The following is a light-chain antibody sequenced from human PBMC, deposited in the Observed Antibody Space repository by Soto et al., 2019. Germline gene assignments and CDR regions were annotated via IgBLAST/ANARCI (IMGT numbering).Light chain of an antibody. CDR3: LQDYNSPLT. Sequence: AIQMTQSPSSLSASVGDRVTITCRASQDIRTDLGWYQQKPGKAPQRLIYDASTLQSGVPSRFSGRGSGTDFTLTISSLQPEDIATYYCLQDYNSPLTFGQGTKGQIK. J-gene: IGKJ1*01. CDR1: QDIRTD. CDR2: DAS. V-gene: IGKV1-6*01.